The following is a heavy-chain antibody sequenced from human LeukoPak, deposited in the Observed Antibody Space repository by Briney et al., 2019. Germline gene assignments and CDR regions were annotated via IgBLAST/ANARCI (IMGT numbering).Heavy chain of an antibody. V-gene: IGHV1-46*01. J-gene: IGHJ4*02. D-gene: IGHD1-26*01. CDR1: GYSFTSNY. CDR2: IYPRDGST. CDR3: ARVTGAVGAQYYFDY. Sequence: ASVKVSCKASGYSFTSNYIHWVRQAPGQGLEWMGMIYPRDGSTSYAQKFQGRVTVTRDTSTSTVHMELSGLRSEDTAVYYCARVTGAVGAQYYFDYWGQGTLVTVSS.